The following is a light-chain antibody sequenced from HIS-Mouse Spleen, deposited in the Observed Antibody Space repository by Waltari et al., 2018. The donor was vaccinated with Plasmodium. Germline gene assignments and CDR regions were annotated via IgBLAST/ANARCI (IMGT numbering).Light chain of an antibody. J-gene: IGLJ2*01. CDR2: QVG. V-gene: IGLV3-1*01. CDR1: KLGEKY. Sequence: SYELTQPPSVSVSPGHAAGINCPGDKLGEKYECGYQQNPGQSPRLVIDQVGKRPSGFPERFSGSNSGNTATLTISGTQAMEEADYYCQAWDSSTAWVFGGGTKLTVL. CDR3: QAWDSSTAWV.